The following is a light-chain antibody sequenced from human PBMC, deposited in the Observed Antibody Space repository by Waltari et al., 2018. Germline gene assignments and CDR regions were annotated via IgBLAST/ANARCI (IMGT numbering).Light chain of an antibody. CDR1: QAISNF. V-gene: IGKV1-33*01. Sequence: DIQMTQSSSSLSASVGDRITITCQASQAISNFLNLYQQKPGKAPKLLIYDASILQTGVPSRFRGRGSGSDFTLTISSLEPEDFATYYCQQHDRPPLTFGGGTRVEIK. CDR3: QQHDRPPLT. CDR2: DAS. J-gene: IGKJ4*01.